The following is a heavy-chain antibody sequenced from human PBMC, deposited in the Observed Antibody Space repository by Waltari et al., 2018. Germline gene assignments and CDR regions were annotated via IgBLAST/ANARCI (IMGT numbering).Heavy chain of an antibody. V-gene: IGHV3-7*04. CDR3: ARGGSYINS. D-gene: IGHD3-16*01. CDR1: YFTFSRYG. CDR2: IRHDGDAK. Sequence: DVQLVESGGGSVQPGGSLRLSCVASYFTFSRYGMGWVRQAPGKGLEWVANIRHDGDAKDYVDSVKGRFTISRDNAKNSLFLQMNSLKAEDTAVYYCARGGSYINSWGQGTRVTVSS. J-gene: IGHJ5*02.